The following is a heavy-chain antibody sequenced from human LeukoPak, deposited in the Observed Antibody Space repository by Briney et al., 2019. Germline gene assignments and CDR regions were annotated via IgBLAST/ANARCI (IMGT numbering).Heavy chain of an antibody. D-gene: IGHD3-3*01. J-gene: IGHJ6*02. CDR1: GYTFTGYY. Sequence: GASVKVSCKASGYTFTGYYMHWVRQAPGQGLEWMGWINPNSGGTNYAQKFQGRVTMTRDTSISTAYMELSRLRSDDTAVYYCARIQLRFLEIEEGDYYYGMDVWGQGTTVTVSS. V-gene: IGHV1-2*02. CDR3: ARIQLRFLEIEEGDYYYGMDV. CDR2: INPNSGGT.